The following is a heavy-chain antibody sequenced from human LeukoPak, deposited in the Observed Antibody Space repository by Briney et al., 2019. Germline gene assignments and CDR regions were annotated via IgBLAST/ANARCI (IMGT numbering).Heavy chain of an antibody. J-gene: IGHJ4*02. CDR3: ARIGGSGYTYGTFDC. V-gene: IGHV1-2*02. CDR1: GYTFTGYF. CDR2: INCNSGGT. Sequence: ASVKVSCKAFGYTFTGYFIHWVRQAPGQGLEWMGWINCNSGGTSYAQKFQDRVTMTRDTSSNTAYMEMSRLTFDDTAVYYCARIGGSGYTYGTFDCWGQGTLVTVSS. D-gene: IGHD5-18*01.